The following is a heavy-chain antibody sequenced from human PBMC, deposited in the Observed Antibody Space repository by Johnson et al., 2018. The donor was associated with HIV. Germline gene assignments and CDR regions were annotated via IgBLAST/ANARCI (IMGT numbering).Heavy chain of an antibody. CDR3: AKSGYSGGYDRMVAFDI. CDR2: ISGSGGST. Sequence: VQLVESGGGLVQPGGSLRLSCAASGFTFSSYAMSWVRQAPGKGLEWVSAISGSGGSTYYADSVKGRFTISRDNSKNTLYLQMNSLRAEDTAVYYCAKSGYSGGYDRMVAFDIWGQGTMVTVSS. J-gene: IGHJ3*02. V-gene: IGHV3-23*04. CDR1: GFTFSSYA. D-gene: IGHD1-26*01.